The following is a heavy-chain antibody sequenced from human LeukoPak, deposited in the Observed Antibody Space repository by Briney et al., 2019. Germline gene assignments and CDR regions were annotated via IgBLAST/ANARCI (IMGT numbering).Heavy chain of an antibody. J-gene: IGHJ3*02. CDR1: GGTYSSYA. V-gene: IGHV1-69*13. CDR2: IIPIFGTA. D-gene: IGHD3-22*01. CDR3: AGGSHYDSSGYYYANDAFDI. Sequence: ASVKVSCTASGGTYSSYAISWVRQAPGQGLEWMGGIIPIFGTANYAQKFQGRVTITADESTSTAYMELSSLRSEDTAVYYCAGGSHYDSSGYYYANDAFDIWGQGTMVTVSS.